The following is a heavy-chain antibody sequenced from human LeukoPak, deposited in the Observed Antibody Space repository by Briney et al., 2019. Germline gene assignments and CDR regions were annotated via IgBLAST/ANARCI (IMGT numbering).Heavy chain of an antibody. CDR3: ARVGDILTGYYPPDY. D-gene: IGHD3-9*01. Sequence: GGSLRLSCAASGFTFSSYAMHWVRQAPGKGLEWVAVISYDGSNKYYADSVKGRFTISRDNSKNTLYLQMNSLRAEDTAVYYCARVGDILTGYYPPDYWGQGTPVTVSS. CDR2: ISYDGSNK. CDR1: GFTFSSYA. J-gene: IGHJ4*02. V-gene: IGHV3-30*04.